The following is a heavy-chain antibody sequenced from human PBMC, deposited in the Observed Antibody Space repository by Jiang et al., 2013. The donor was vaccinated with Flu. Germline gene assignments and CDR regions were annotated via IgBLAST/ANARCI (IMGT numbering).Heavy chain of an antibody. Sequence: GSGLVKPSETLSLTCTVSGYSISSGYYWGWIRQPPGKGLEWIGSIYHSGSTYYNPSLKSRVTISVDTSKNQFSLKLSSVTAADTAVYYCARVRQLWLQYYFDYWGQGTLVTVSS. CDR1: GYSISSGYY. CDR3: ARVRQLWLQYYFDY. CDR2: IYHSGST. J-gene: IGHJ4*02. V-gene: IGHV4-38-2*02. D-gene: IGHD5-18*01.